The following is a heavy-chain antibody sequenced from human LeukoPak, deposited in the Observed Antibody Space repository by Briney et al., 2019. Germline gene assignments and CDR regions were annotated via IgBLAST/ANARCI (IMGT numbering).Heavy chain of an antibody. J-gene: IGHJ5*02. CDR2: INPSGGST. V-gene: IGHV1-46*01. CDR3: GRDFHRLPIVVVPVAILWFDP. CDR1: VYPFTSYY. Sequence: ASVKVSCKASVYPFTSYYMHWVRQAPGPGLEWMGIINPSGGSTSYAPKFQGRVTMTRATSTSTVYMELSSLRSEDTAVYYCGRDFHRLPIVVVPVAILWFDPWGQGALVTVSS. D-gene: IGHD2-2*01.